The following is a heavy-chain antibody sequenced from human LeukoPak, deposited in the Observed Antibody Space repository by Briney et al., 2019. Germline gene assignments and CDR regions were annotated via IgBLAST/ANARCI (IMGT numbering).Heavy chain of an antibody. V-gene: IGHV3-23*01. D-gene: IGHD4-17*01. CDR3: AKDPSGDYVGAFDF. CDR1: GFTFSNYA. J-gene: IGHJ3*01. CDR2: IRGSGGGT. Sequence: PGGSLRLSCEASGFTFSNYALIWVRQPPGKGLEWVSAIRGSGGGTQYADAVKGRFNISRDNSKNTLFLHIVSLRAEDTGVYYGAKDPSGDYVGAFDFWGQGTVVTVSS.